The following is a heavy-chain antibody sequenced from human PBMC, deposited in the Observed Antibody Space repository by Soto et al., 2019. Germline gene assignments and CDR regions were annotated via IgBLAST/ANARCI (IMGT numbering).Heavy chain of an antibody. D-gene: IGHD2-21*02. CDR2: IKSKTDGGTT. Sequence: EVQLVESGGVLVKPGGSLRLSCAASGFTFSNAWMSWVRQAPGKGLEWVGRIKSKTDGGTTDYAAPVKGRFTISRDDSKNTLYLQMNSLEIEDTAVYYCADSDRNYWYLDLWGRGTLVTVSS. CDR3: ADSDRNYWYLDL. J-gene: IGHJ2*01. CDR1: GFTFSNAW. V-gene: IGHV3-15*01.